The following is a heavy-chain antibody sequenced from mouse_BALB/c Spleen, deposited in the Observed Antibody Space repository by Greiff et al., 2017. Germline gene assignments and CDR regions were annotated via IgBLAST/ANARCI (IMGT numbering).Heavy chain of an antibody. J-gene: IGHJ2*01. Sequence: EVKLVESGGDLVKPGGSLKLSCAASGFTFSSYGMSWVRQTPDKRLEWVATISSGGSYTYYPDSVKGRFTISRDNAKNTLYLQMSSLKSEDTAMYYCARHPFYDYDGYYFDYWGQGTTLTVSS. CDR3: ARHPFYDYDGYYFDY. D-gene: IGHD2-4*01. V-gene: IGHV5-6*02. CDR2: ISSGGSYT. CDR1: GFTFSSYG.